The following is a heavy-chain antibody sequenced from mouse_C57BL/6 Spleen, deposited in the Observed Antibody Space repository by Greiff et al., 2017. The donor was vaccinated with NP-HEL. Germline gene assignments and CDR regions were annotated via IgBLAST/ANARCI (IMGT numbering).Heavy chain of an antibody. J-gene: IGHJ4*01. CDR2: IRSKSNNYAT. Sequence: EVQLVESGGGLVQPKGSLKLSCAASGFSFNTYAMNWVRQAPGKGLEWVARIRSKSNNYATYYADSVKDRFTISRDDSESMLYLQMNNLKTEDTAMYYCVRHVYDGAYAMDYWGQGTSVTVSS. CDR3: VRHVYDGAYAMDY. V-gene: IGHV10-1*01. D-gene: IGHD2-12*01. CDR1: GFSFNTYA.